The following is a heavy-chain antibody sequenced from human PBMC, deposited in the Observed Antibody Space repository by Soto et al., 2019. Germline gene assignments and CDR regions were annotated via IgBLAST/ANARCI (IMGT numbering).Heavy chain of an antibody. CDR3: ARRAETNGWNGFGADKYYFDF. CDR2: MNPNTGNS. CDR1: GYTFTSYD. Sequence: EASVKVSCKDSGYTFTSYDIYWVRQATGQGIEWLGWMNPNTGNSGYAQKFQGRVTVTSDTSINTVHMELSSLRSEDTAVYYCARRAETNGWNGFGADKYYFDFWGQGTLVTVSS. J-gene: IGHJ4*02. V-gene: IGHV1-8*01. D-gene: IGHD1-1*01.